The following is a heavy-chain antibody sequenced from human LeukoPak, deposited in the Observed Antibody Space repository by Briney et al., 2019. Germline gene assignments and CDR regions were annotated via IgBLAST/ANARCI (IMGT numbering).Heavy chain of an antibody. CDR2: INHSGST. Sequence: PSETLSLTCAVYGGSFSGYYWSWIRQPPGKGLEWIGEINHSGSTNYSPSLKSRVTISVDTSKNQFSLKLSSVTAADTAVYYCARACSSTSCYNGFFSGYYYYGMDVWGQGTTVTVSS. D-gene: IGHD2-2*02. CDR3: ARACSSTSCYNGFFSGYYYYGMDV. V-gene: IGHV4-34*01. CDR1: GGSFSGYY. J-gene: IGHJ6*02.